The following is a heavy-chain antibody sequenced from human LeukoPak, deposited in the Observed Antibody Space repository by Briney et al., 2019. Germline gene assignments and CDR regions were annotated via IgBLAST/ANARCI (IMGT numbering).Heavy chain of an antibody. CDR1: GGSINYYY. V-gene: IGHV4-59*01. CDR2: IYFTGST. J-gene: IGHJ3*02. D-gene: IGHD4-17*01. Sequence: SETLSLTCTVSGGSINYYYWSWIRQPPGKGLEWIGYIYFTGSTDYSPSLKSRVTISVDTSKNQFSLKLSSVTAADTAVYYCARDVVTVTKGFDIWGQGTMVSVSS. CDR3: ARDVVTVTKGFDI.